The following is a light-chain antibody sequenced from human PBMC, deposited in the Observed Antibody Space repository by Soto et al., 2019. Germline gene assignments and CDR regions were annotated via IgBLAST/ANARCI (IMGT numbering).Light chain of an antibody. CDR3: QQRSNRPRFT. Sequence: EIVLTQSPATLSLSPGARATLSCRASQSVDNYLAWYQQKPGQAPRLLIYDVSNRATGTPARFSGSGSGTDFTLIISSLEPEDFAVYYCQQRSNRPRFTFGPGTKVDIK. CDR1: QSVDNY. J-gene: IGKJ3*01. V-gene: IGKV3-11*01. CDR2: DVS.